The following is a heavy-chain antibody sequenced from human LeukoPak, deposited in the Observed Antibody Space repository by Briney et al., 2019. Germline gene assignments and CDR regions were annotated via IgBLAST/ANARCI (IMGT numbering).Heavy chain of an antibody. D-gene: IGHD4-23*01. J-gene: IGHJ4*02. V-gene: IGHV3-30*02. CDR2: IRNDGSNK. CDR1: GFTFISYG. CDR3: AKLLSNSGRFLY. Sequence: GGSLRLSCAASGFTFISYGMHWVRQAPGKGLEWVAFIRNDGSNKYYADSVKGRFTISRDDSKNTLYLQMNSLRAEDTAVYYCAKLLSNSGRFLYWGQGTLVTVSS.